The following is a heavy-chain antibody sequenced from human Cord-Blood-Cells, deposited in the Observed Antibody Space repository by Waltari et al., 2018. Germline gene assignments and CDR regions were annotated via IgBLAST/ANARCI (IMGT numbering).Heavy chain of an antibody. J-gene: IGHJ6*02. CDR1: GYTFTGYY. D-gene: IGHD2-21*02. CDR2: INPNSGGT. Sequence: QVQLVQSGAEVKKPGASVKVSCKASGYTFTGYYMHWVRQAPGQGLAWMGWINPNSGGTNYAQKFQGWVTMTRDTSISTAYMELSRLRSDDTAVYYCARSASSAYCGGDCRLVYGMDVWGQGTTVTVSS. CDR3: ARSASSAYCGGDCRLVYGMDV. V-gene: IGHV1-2*04.